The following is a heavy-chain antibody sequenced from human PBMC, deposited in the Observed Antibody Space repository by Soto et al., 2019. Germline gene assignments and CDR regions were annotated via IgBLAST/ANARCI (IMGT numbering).Heavy chain of an antibody. CDR2: MNPNSGNT. CDR3: ARERTVAGNDY. D-gene: IGHD6-19*01. CDR1: GYTFTSYD. V-gene: IGHV1-8*01. J-gene: IGHJ4*02. Sequence: ASVKVSCKAYGYTFTSYDINWVRQATGQGLEWMGWMNPNSGNTGYAQKFQGRVTMTRNTSISTAYMELSSLRSEDMAVYYCARERTVAGNDYWGQGTLVTVSS.